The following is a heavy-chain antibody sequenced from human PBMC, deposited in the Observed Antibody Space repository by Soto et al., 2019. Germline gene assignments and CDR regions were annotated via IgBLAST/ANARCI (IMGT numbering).Heavy chain of an antibody. J-gene: IGHJ4*02. CDR3: ARSPRGRTAFTFAY. CDR2: IYYSGTT. CDR1: GDSVSNDNYY. D-gene: IGHD3-16*01. Sequence: SETLSLTCAVSGDSVSNDNYYWSWIRQPPGKGLEWIGYIYYSGTTNYNSYLKSRLSLSVDMSKNQFSLKLASVTAADTAVYFCARSPRGRTAFTFAYWGQGALVTVSS. V-gene: IGHV4-61*01.